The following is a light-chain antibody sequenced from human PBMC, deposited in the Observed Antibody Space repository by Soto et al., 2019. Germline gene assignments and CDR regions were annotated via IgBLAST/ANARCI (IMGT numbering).Light chain of an antibody. Sequence: QSVLTQPASVSASPGQSITIPCTGTSSDVGSYNLVSWFQQHPGKVPKLLIYEGTKRPSGLSDRFSGSKSGTTACLTISGLQAEDEAHYYCYSYAGENLYVFGAGTKV. CDR2: EGT. J-gene: IGLJ1*01. CDR1: SSDVGSYNL. CDR3: YSYAGENLYV. V-gene: IGLV2-23*01.